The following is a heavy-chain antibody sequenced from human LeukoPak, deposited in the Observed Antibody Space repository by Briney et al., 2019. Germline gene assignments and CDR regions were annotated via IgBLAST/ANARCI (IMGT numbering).Heavy chain of an antibody. CDR3: AKRGVVIRVILVGFHKEAYYFDS. CDR1: GITLSNCG. V-gene: IGHV3-23*01. Sequence: GGSLRVSCAVSGITLSNCGMSWVRQAPGKGLEWVAGISGSGGGTTYADSVKGRFTISRDNSKNTLYLQMNSLRAEDTAVYFCAKRGVVIRVILVGFHKEAYYFDSWGQGALVTVSA. CDR2: ISGSGGGT. J-gene: IGHJ4*02. D-gene: IGHD3-10*01.